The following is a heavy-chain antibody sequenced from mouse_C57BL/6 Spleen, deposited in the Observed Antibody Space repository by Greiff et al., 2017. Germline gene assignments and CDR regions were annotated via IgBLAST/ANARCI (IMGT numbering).Heavy chain of an antibody. D-gene: IGHD1-1*01. CDR1: GYAFSSSW. CDR3: ARFITTVVATGAMDY. CDR2: IYPGDGDT. J-gene: IGHJ4*01. Sequence: QVQLQQSGPELVKPGASVKISCKASGYAFSSSWMNWVKQRPGKGLEWIGRIYPGDGDTNYNGKFKGKATLTADKSSSTAYMQLSSLTSEDSAVYYCARFITTVVATGAMDYWGQGTSVTVSS. V-gene: IGHV1-82*01.